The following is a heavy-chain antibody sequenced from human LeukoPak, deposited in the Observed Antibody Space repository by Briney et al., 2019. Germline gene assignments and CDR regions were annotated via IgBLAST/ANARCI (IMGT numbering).Heavy chain of an antibody. D-gene: IGHD2-2*01. CDR2: ISSGGSTI. Sequence: PGGSLRLSCAASGFTFSDYYMSWIRQAPGKGREWVSYISSGGSTIYYADSVKGRFTISRDNAKNSLYLQMNSLRAEDTAVYYCARGVFAYQRDYYMDVWGKGTTVTVSS. CDR1: GFTFSDYY. CDR3: ARGVFAYQRDYYMDV. V-gene: IGHV3-11*01. J-gene: IGHJ6*03.